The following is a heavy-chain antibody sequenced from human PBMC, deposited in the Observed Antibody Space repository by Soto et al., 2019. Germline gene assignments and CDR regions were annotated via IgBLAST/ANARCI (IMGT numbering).Heavy chain of an antibody. CDR1: GFNVSSYW. CDR2: IKEDGSEI. D-gene: IGHD3-16*01. CDR3: ARDIGFDYVN. Sequence: PGGSLGLSCAVSGFNVSSYWMSWVRQAPGKGLEWVASIKEDGSEIYYLQSVRGRFAISRDSAGNALQLAMNYLSAEDTATYFCARDIGFDYVNWGQGTLVPVSS. J-gene: IGHJ4*02. V-gene: IGHV3-7*01.